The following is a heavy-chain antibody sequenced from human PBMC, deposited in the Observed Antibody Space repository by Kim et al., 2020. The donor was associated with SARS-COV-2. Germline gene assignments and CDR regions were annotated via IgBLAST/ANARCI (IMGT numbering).Heavy chain of an antibody. J-gene: IGHJ4*02. CDR1: GYTFTSYY. CDR2: INPSGGST. CDR3: ARDDSYYYGSGTLDY. D-gene: IGHD3-10*01. Sequence: ASVKVSCKASGYTFTSYYMHWVRQAPGQGLEWMGIINPSGGSTSYAQKFQGRVTMTRDTSTSTVYMELSSLRSEDTAVYYCARDDSYYYGSGTLDYWGQGTLVTVSS. V-gene: IGHV1-46*01.